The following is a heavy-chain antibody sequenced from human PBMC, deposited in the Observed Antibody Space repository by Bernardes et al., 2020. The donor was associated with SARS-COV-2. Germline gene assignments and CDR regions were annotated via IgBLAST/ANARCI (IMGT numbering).Heavy chain of an antibody. CDR3: AREYISSFKFIDL. D-gene: IGHD6-13*01. Sequence: ASVKVSCKASGYTFTAYYIHWVRQAPGQGPEWMGWINPNNDGTNYAQKFQGRVTMTRDTSTTTAYLELTRLTSDDTAVYYCAREYISSFKFIDLWGQGTMVTVSA. CDR2: INPNNDGT. CDR1: GYTFTAYY. V-gene: IGHV1-2*02. J-gene: IGHJ3*01.